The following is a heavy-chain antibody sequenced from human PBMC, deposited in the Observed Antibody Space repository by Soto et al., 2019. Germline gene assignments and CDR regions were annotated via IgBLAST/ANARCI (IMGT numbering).Heavy chain of an antibody. CDR1: GYTFTSYA. V-gene: IGHV1-3*01. J-gene: IGHJ4*02. D-gene: IGHD3-22*01. CDR3: ANQMIVVVNESLDY. CDR2: INAGNGNT. Sequence: QVQLVQSGAEVKKPGASVKVSCRASGYTFTSYAMHWVRQAPGQRLEWMGWINAGNGNTKYSQKFQGRVTITRDTSASTAYMELSSLRSEDTAVYYCANQMIVVVNESLDYWGQGTLVTVSS.